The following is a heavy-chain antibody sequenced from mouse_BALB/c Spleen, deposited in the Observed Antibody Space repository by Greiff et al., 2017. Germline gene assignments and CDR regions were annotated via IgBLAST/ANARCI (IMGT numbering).Heavy chain of an antibody. CDR3: ARRCGYAYYYAMDY. D-gene: IGHD1-2*01. CDR2: INPSNGRT. CDR1: GYTFTSYW. V-gene: IGHV1S81*02. J-gene: IGHJ4*01. Sequence: QVHVKQPGAELVKPGASVKLSCKASGYTFTSYWMHWVQQRPGQGLEWIGEINPSNGRTNYNEKFKSKATLTVDKSSRTAYMQLSSLTSEDAAVYFCARRCGYAYYYAMDYWGQGTSVTVSS.